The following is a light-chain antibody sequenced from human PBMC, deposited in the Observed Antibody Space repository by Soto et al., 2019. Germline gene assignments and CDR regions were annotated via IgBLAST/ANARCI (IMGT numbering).Light chain of an antibody. Sequence: GDRVTITCQASQDISNYLNWYQQKPGKAPKLLIYDASNLETGVPSRFSGSGSGTDFTFTISSLQPEDIATYYCQQYNSYRTFGQGTKVEIK. V-gene: IGKV1-33*01. CDR1: QDISNY. CDR2: DAS. CDR3: QQYNSYRT. J-gene: IGKJ1*01.